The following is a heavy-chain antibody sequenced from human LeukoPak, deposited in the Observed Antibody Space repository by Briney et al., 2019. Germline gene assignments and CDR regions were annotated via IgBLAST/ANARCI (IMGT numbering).Heavy chain of an antibody. CDR3: ARVGEYCSSSTCLDY. V-gene: IGHV1-8*02. Sequence: ASVKVSCKASGYTFTSYDINWVRQATGQGLEWMGWMNPNSGNTGYAQKFQGRLTMTTDTSTSTAYMELRSLRSDDTAVYFCARVGEYCSSSTCLDYWGQGALVTVSS. CDR1: GYTFTSYD. J-gene: IGHJ4*02. D-gene: IGHD2-2*01. CDR2: MNPNSGNT.